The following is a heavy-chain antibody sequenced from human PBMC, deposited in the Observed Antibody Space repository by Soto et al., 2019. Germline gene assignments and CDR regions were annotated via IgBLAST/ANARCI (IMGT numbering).Heavy chain of an antibody. Sequence: EVQLVESGGGSVQPGGSLRVSCAASGFTLRSHRIHWVRQVPGKGLEWVSRIDTDGGGTSYADSVKGRFTISTDNAKNTVNLQMNGLRGGDTAVYYCATVFDLWGQGTLVTVSS. V-gene: IGHV3-74*01. CDR2: IDTDGGGT. CDR3: ATVFDL. CDR1: GFTLRSHR. J-gene: IGHJ5*02.